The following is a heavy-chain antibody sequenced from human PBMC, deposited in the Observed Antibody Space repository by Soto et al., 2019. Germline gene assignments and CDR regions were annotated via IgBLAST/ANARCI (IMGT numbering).Heavy chain of an antibody. CDR1: GFSFSDHY. D-gene: IGHD1-26*01. J-gene: IGHJ4*02. V-gene: IGHV3-72*01. Sequence: DVQLVQSGGGLVQPGGSLRLSCVGSGFSFSDHYMDWVRQAPGKGLEWVARIRKETNGYSTQYAASVKGRFTISRDDSKNSVYIQVNSLNTGDTAVYYCARGGGYRPFEYWGQGTLVTVSS. CDR3: ARGGGYRPFEY. CDR2: IRKETNGYST.